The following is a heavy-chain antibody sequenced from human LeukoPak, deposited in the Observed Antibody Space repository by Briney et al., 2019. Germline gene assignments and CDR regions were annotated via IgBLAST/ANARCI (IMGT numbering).Heavy chain of an antibody. Sequence: GGSLRLSCAASGFTFSSYGMHWVRQAPGKGLEWVAVISYDGSNKYYADSVKGRFTISRDNSKNTLYLQMNSLRAEDTAVYYCANPGGSGRRQGVHYWGRGTLVTVSS. CDR2: ISYDGSNK. CDR3: ANPGGSGRRQGVHY. D-gene: IGHD2-15*01. V-gene: IGHV3-30*18. J-gene: IGHJ4*02. CDR1: GFTFSSYG.